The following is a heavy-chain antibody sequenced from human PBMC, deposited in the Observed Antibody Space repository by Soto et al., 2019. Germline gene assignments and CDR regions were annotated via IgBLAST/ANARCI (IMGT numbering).Heavy chain of an antibody. CDR1: GGSISSGDYY. D-gene: IGHD2-15*01. CDR2: IYYSGST. V-gene: IGHV4-30-4*01. J-gene: IGHJ3*02. CDR3: ARGYCSGGSCYSAAFDI. Sequence: QVQLQESGPGLVKPSQTLSLTCTVSGGSISSGDYYWSWIRQPPGKGLEWIGYIYYSGSTYYNPSLKSLVTISVDTSKNQFSLKLSSVTAADTAVYYCARGYCSGGSCYSAAFDIWGQGTMVTVSS.